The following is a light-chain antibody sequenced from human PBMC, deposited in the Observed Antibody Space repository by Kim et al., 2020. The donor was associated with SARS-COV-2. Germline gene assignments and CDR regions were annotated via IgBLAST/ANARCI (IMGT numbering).Light chain of an antibody. CDR1: SSNIGNNC. V-gene: IGLV1-51*01. CDR2: DNN. Sequence: GQKVTISCSGSSSNIGNNCVSWYQQLPGTAPKLLIYDNNKRPSGIPDRFSGSKSGTSATLGITGLQTGDEADYYCGTWDSSLSAGVFGGGTQLTVL. J-gene: IGLJ3*02. CDR3: GTWDSSLSAGV.